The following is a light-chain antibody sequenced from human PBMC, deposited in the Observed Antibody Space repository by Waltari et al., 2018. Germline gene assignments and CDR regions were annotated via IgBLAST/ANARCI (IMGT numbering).Light chain of an antibody. CDR2: EVS. CDR3: CSHAGSSTVV. V-gene: IGLV2-23*02. J-gene: IGLJ2*01. CDR1: SSDVGSHNL. Sequence: QSALTQPASVSGSPGQSITISCTGTSSDVGSHNLVSWYHQHPGKAPKLMIYEVSKRPAWVSTRFSGSKSGNTASLTISGLQAEDEADYYCCSHAGSSTVVFGGGTKLTVL.